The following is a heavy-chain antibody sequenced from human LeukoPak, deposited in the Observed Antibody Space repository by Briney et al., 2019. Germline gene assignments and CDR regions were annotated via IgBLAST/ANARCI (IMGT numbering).Heavy chain of an antibody. V-gene: IGHV3-48*02. Sequence: GGSLRLSCAASGFTFSSYSMNWVRQAPGKGLEWVSYISSSSSTIYYADSVKGRFTISRDNAKNSLYLQMNSLRDEDTAVYYCARDGIVGATTLSAFDIWGQGTMVTVSS. J-gene: IGHJ3*02. D-gene: IGHD1-26*01. CDR2: ISSSSSTI. CDR3: ARDGIVGATTLSAFDI. CDR1: GFTFSSYS.